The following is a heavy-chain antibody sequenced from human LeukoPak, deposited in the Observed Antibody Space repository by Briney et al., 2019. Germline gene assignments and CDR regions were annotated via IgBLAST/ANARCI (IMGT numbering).Heavy chain of an antibody. CDR3: ARAAIAAARIYYYMDV. CDR2: ISTSSSYI. CDR1: GFTFSSYS. Sequence: GGSLRLSCAASGFTFSSYSMNWVRQAPGRGLEWVSFISTSSSYIHNADSVKGRFTISRDNAENSLYLQMNSLRAEDTAVYYCARAAIAAARIYYYMDVWGKGTTVTVSS. J-gene: IGHJ6*03. D-gene: IGHD6-13*01. V-gene: IGHV3-21*01.